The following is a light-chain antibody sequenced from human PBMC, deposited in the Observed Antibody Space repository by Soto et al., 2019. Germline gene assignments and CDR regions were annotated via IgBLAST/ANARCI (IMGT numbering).Light chain of an antibody. CDR2: AAS. CDR1: QGISSY. J-gene: IGKJ4*01. V-gene: IGKV1-9*01. CDR3: QQLTSYPLT. Sequence: IHLTQSPSSLSASVGDRVTITCRASQGISSYLAWYQQKPGKAPKLLIYAASTLQSGVPSGFSGSGSGTDLTITISSLQPEDFATYYCQQLTSYPLTFGGGTKVEIK.